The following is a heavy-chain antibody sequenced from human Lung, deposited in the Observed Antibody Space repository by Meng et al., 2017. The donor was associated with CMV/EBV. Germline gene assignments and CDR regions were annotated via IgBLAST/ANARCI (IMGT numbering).Heavy chain of an antibody. D-gene: IGHD7-27*01. CDR3: ARDLTREVAWGFDS. CDR1: GGSISSYF. Sequence: SETLSLXXTVSGGSISSYFWSWIRQPPGKGLEWIGYIYYSGSTNYNPSLKSRVTISVDTSKNQFSLKLSSVTAADTAVYYCARDLTREVAWGFDSWGQGTXVTVSS. J-gene: IGHJ5*01. CDR2: IYYSGST. V-gene: IGHV4-59*01.